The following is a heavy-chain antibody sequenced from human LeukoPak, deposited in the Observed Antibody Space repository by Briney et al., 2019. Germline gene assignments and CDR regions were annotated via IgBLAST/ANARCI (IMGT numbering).Heavy chain of an antibody. D-gene: IGHD1-26*01. CDR3: ARSGSYSPCYFGY. J-gene: IGHJ4*02. CDR2: IYYSGST. Sequence: SQTLSLTCTVSGGSISSGGYYWSWIRQHPGKGLEWSGYIYYSGSTYYNPSLKSRVTISVDTSKNQFSLKLSSVSAADTAVYYCARSGSYSPCYFGYRGQGTLVTVSS. CDR1: GGSISSGGYY. V-gene: IGHV4-31*03.